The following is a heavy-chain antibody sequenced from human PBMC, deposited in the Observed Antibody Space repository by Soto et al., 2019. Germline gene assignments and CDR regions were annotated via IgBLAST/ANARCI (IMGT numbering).Heavy chain of an antibody. V-gene: IGHV3-74*01. CDR2: INSDGSST. CDR1: GFTFSSYW. J-gene: IGHJ6*04. CDR3: AIGAIGYQADYYYDMDV. D-gene: IGHD2-2*01. Sequence: PGGSLRLSCAASGFTFSSYWMHWVRQAPGKGLVWVSRINSDGSSTSYADSVKGRFTISRDNAKNTLYLQMNSLRAEDTAVYYCAIGAIGYQADYYYDMDVWGKGTTVTVSS.